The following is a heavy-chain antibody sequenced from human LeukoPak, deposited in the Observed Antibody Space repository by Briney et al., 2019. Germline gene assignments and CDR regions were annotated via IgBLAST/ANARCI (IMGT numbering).Heavy chain of an antibody. D-gene: IGHD4-11*01. J-gene: IGHJ4*02. CDR3: AKVGSTTGFDY. Sequence: GGSLRLSCAASGFTFSSYGMHWVRQAPGKGLEWVAVISYDGSNKYYADSVKGRFTISRDNSKNTLYLQMSSLRAEDTAVYYCAKVGSTTGFDYWGQGTLVTVSS. V-gene: IGHV3-30*18. CDR2: ISYDGSNK. CDR1: GFTFSSYG.